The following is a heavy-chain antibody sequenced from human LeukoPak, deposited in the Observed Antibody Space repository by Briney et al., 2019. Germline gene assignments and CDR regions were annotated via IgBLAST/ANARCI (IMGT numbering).Heavy chain of an antibody. Sequence: PSETLSLTCTVSGGSISSYYWGWIRQPPGKGLEWIGYIYYSGSTNYNPSLKSRVTISVDTSKNQFSLKLNSVTAADTAVYYCAGGGDSGGYYYPMFDYWGQGTLVTVSS. J-gene: IGHJ4*02. CDR3: AGGGDSGGYYYPMFDY. CDR1: GGSISSYY. CDR2: IYYSGST. D-gene: IGHD3-22*01. V-gene: IGHV4-59*01.